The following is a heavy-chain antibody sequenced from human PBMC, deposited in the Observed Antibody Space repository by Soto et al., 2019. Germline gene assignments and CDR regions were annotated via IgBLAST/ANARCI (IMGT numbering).Heavy chain of an antibody. D-gene: IGHD3-3*01. CDR2: ISGDGKAT. J-gene: IGHJ5*02. Sequence: EVRLLESGGGLVQPGGSLRLSCAASGLTVGSSAMTWVRQAPGKGLEWISSISGDGKATYYADSVKGRFTISRDISKNTLVLQMDSLRVEDTAIYFCAGITRSWGQGTRVTVSS. V-gene: IGHV3-23*01. CDR3: AGITRS. CDR1: GLTVGSSA.